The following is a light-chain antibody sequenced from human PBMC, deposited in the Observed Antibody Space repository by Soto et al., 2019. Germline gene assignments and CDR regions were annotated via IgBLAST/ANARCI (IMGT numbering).Light chain of an antibody. Sequence: QSALTQPPSASGSPVQSVAISCTRTSSDVGGYNYVSWYQQHPGKTPKLMIDEVNKRPSGVPDRFSGSKSGNTASLTVSGLQAEDEADYYCSSYAGSSNVFGTGTKLTVL. CDR3: SSYAGSSNV. V-gene: IGLV2-8*01. CDR1: SSDVGGYNY. J-gene: IGLJ1*01. CDR2: EVN.